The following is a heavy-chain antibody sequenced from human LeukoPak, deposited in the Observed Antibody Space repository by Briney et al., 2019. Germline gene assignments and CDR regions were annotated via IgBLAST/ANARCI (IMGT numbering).Heavy chain of an antibody. V-gene: IGHV4-39*06. J-gene: IGHJ4*02. CDR2: IYYSGST. Sequence: SETLSLTCTVSGGSISSSSYYWGWIRQPPGKGLEWIGSIYYSGSTYYNPSLKSRVTISVDTSKNQSADTAVYYCARVGSSGYEEGSFDYWGQGTLVTVSS. CDR1: GGSISSSSYY. D-gene: IGHD3-22*01. CDR3: EGSFDY.